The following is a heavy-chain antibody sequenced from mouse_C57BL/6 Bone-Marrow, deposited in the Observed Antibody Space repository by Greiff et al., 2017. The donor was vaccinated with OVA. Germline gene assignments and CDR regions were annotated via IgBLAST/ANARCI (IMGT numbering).Heavy chain of an antibody. D-gene: IGHD1-1*01. Sequence: EVNVVESGGGLVQPGGSLKLSCAASGFTFSDYGMAWVRQAPRKGPEWVAFISNLAYSIYYADTVTGRFTISRENAKNTLYLEMSSLRSEDTAMYYCERLWSPTVYYYAMDYWGQGTSVTVSS. CDR1: GFTFSDYG. J-gene: IGHJ4*01. V-gene: IGHV5-15*01. CDR2: ISNLAYSI. CDR3: ERLWSPTVYYYAMDY.